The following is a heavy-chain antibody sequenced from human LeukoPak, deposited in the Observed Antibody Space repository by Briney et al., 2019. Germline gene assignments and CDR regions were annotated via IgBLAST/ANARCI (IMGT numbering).Heavy chain of an antibody. V-gene: IGHV4-39*01. Sequence: SETLSLTCTVSGGSISSSSYYWGWIRQPPGKGLEWIGSIYYSGSTYYNPSLKSRVTISVDTSKNQFSLKLSSVTAADTAVYYCARHRRPSSNWNDYNYFDYWGQGTLVTVSS. CDR1: GGSISSSSYY. D-gene: IGHD1-20*01. CDR3: ARHRRPSSNWNDYNYFDY. CDR2: IYYSGST. J-gene: IGHJ4*02.